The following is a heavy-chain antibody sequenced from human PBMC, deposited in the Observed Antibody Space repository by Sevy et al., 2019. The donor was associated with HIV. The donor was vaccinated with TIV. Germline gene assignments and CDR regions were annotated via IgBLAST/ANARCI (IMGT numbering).Heavy chain of an antibody. V-gene: IGHV4-59*08. Sequence: SETLSLTXTVSXXXITSLYWNWXXXPPGKGLEWIANIYYNGHINYNPSLKSRVTLSLDTSKNQFSLGLSSVTAADTAMYYCAGENAWGRXXXWGQGTLVTVSS. CDR1: XXXITSLY. CDR3: AGENAWGRXXX. CDR2: IYYNGHI. D-gene: IGHD3-16*01. J-gene: IGHJ4*02.